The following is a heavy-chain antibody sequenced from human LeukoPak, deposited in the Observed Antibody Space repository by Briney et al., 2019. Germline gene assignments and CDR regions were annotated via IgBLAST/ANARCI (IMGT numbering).Heavy chain of an antibody. V-gene: IGHV1-8*01. J-gene: IGHJ4*02. CDR1: GYTFTSYD. D-gene: IGHD1-26*01. CDR3: ARGGGFSFGAQSYYQLSF. Sequence: ASVKVSCKASGYTFTSYDIHWVRQDPGRGLDYLGWMNPNSGKTGYTQKFQGRLSMTRDTSISTAYLELSSLTSEDTAVYYCARGGGFSFGAQSYYQLSFWGQGTLVTVSS. CDR2: MNPNSGKT.